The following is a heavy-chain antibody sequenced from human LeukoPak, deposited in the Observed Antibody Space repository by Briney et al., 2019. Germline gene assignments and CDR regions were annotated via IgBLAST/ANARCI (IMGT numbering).Heavy chain of an antibody. CDR3: ARDHLLGGNYYDSSGH. CDR2: ISSSGSTK. V-gene: IGHV3-48*03. Sequence: QPGGSLRLSCAASGFTFSSYEMNWVRQAPGKGLEWFSYISSSGSTKYYAASVKGRFTLSRDNAKNSLYLKMNSLRAEDTAVYYCARDHLLGGNYYDSSGHWGQGTMVTVSS. CDR1: GFTFSSYE. J-gene: IGHJ3*01. D-gene: IGHD3-22*01.